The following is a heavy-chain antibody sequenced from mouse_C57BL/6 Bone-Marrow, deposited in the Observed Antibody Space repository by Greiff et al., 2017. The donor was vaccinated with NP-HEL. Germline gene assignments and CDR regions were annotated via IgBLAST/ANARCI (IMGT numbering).Heavy chain of an antibody. CDR3: TTTFYGSSYRFAD. Sequence: VHVKQSGAELVRPGASVKLSCTASGFNIKDDYMHWVKQRPEQGLEWIGWIDPENGDTEYASKFQGKATITADTSSNTAYLQLSSLTSEDTAVYYCTTTFYGSSYRFADWGQGTLVTVSA. J-gene: IGHJ3*01. D-gene: IGHD1-1*01. CDR2: IDPENGDT. V-gene: IGHV14-4*01. CDR1: GFNIKDDY.